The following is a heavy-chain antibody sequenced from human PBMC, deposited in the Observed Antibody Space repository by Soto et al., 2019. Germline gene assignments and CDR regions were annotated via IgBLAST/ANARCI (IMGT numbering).Heavy chain of an antibody. D-gene: IGHD1-26*01. CDR1: GGSISSFH. J-gene: IGHJ1*01. CDR3: ARGVVGASTGFQH. V-gene: IGHV4-59*01. Sequence: PSETLSLTCTVSGGSISSFHWSWIRQPPGKGLEWIGFISNSGSTNYNPSLKSRVTISLDTSKNQFSLELSSVSAADTAVYYWARGVVGASTGFQHWGQGTLVTVS. CDR2: ISNSGST.